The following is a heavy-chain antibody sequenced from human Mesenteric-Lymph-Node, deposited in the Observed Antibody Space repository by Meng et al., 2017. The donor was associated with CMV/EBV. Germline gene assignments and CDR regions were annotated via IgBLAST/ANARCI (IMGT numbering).Heavy chain of an antibody. Sequence: GESLKISCTASGFTFSDYYMNWIRQAPGKGLEWVSYISSSGSTVYYADSVKGRFTISRDNGKNSLYLQMNSLRAEDTAVYYCTRVGGYDGYGLGVWGQGTTVTVSS. V-gene: IGHV3-11*01. CDR1: GFTFSDYY. J-gene: IGHJ6*02. D-gene: IGHD5-12*01. CDR2: ISSSGSTV. CDR3: TRVGGYDGYGLGV.